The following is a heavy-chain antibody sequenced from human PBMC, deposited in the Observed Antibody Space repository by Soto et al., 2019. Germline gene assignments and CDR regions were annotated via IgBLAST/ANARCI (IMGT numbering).Heavy chain of an antibody. CDR2: ISGSGGST. Sequence: GGSLRLSCAASGFTFSSYAMSWVRQAPGKGLEWVSAISGSGGSTYYADSVKGRFTISRDNSKNTLYLQMNSLRAEDTAVYYCAKDESAVVVPAAMGYWGQGTLVTVSS. CDR1: GFTFSSYA. V-gene: IGHV3-23*01. J-gene: IGHJ4*02. D-gene: IGHD2-2*01. CDR3: AKDESAVVVPAAMGY.